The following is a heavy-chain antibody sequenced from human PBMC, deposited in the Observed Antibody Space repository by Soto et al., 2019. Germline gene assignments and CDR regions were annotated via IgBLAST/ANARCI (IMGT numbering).Heavy chain of an antibody. CDR3: ASATPRIAVAGGHDAFDI. V-gene: IGHV4-59*01. CDR2: IYYSGST. J-gene: IGHJ3*02. Sequence: QVQLQESGPGLVKPSETLSLTCTVSGGSISSYYWSWIRQPPGEGLEWIGYIYYSGSTNYNPSLKSRVTISVDTSKNQVSLKLSSVTAADTAVYYCASATPRIAVAGGHDAFDIWGQGTMVTVSS. CDR1: GGSISSYY. D-gene: IGHD6-19*01.